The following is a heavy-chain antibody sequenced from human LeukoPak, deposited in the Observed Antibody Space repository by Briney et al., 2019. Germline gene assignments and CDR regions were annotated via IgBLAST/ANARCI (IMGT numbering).Heavy chain of an antibody. D-gene: IGHD3-9*01. CDR3: ARLNYDIFDY. J-gene: IGHJ4*02. V-gene: IGHV3-21*01. CDR1: GFTFSSCW. CDR2: ISSSSSYI. Sequence: GGSLRLSCVASGFTFSSCWMHWVRQAPGKGLEWVSSISSSSSYIYYADSVKGRFTISRDNAKNSLYLQMNSLRAEDTAVYYCARLNYDIFDYWGQGTLVTVSS.